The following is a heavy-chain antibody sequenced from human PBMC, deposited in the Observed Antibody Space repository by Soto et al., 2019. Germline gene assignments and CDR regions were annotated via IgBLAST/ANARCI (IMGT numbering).Heavy chain of an antibody. CDR3: ARGLDSSGDF. Sequence: SETLSLTCAVYGGSVSNYYWSWIRQPPGKGLEWIGEINHSGSTNYNPSLKSRVTISVDTSKNQFSLKLSFVTAADTAVYYCARGLDSSGDFWGQGTLVTVSS. J-gene: IGHJ4*02. D-gene: IGHD3-22*01. V-gene: IGHV4-34*01. CDR2: INHSGST. CDR1: GGSVSNYY.